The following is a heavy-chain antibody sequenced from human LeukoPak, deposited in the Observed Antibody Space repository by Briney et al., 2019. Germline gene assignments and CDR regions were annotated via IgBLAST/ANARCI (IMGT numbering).Heavy chain of an antibody. CDR3: TRPSDTEGDY. CDR2: IRSKAKSYET. V-gene: IGHV3-73*01. J-gene: IGHJ4*02. Sequence: GGSLGLSCAASGYTFSDFAMHWVRQASGKGLEWVGRIRSKAKSYETAYAASVKGRFTISRDDLKNTAYLQMNSLKNEDTALYYCTRPSDTEGDYWGQGTLVTVSS. CDR1: GYTFSDFA. D-gene: IGHD5-18*01.